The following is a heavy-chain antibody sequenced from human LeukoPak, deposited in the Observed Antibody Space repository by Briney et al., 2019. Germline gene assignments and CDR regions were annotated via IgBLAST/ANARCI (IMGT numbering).Heavy chain of an antibody. CDR3: ARNIRFGGNYYFDY. D-gene: IGHD3-16*01. V-gene: IGHV1-69*01. Sequence: SVKVSCKASGGTFSSYAISWVRQAPGQGLEWMGGIIPIFGTANYAQKFQGRVTITADESTSTAYMELSSLKSEDTAVYYCARNIRFGGNYYFDYWGQGTLVTVSS. CDR2: IIPIFGTA. J-gene: IGHJ4*02. CDR1: GGTFSSYA.